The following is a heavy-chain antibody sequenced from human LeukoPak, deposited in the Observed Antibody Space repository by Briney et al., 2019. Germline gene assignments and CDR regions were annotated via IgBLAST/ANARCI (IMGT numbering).Heavy chain of an antibody. CDR1: GFTFDDYA. CDR2: ISWNSGSI. J-gene: IGHJ4*02. V-gene: IGHV3-9*01. D-gene: IGHD6-19*01. CDR3: AKDSALSSGWYYYFDY. Sequence: GGSLRLSCAASGFTFDDYAMHWVRQAPGKGLEWVSGISWNSGSIGYADSVKGRFTISRDNAKNSLYLQMNSLRAEDTALYYCAKDSALSSGWYYYFDYWGQGTLATVSS.